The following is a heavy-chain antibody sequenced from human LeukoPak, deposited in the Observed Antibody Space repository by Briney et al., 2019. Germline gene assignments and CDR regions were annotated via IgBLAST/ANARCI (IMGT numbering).Heavy chain of an antibody. V-gene: IGHV4-30-2*01. CDR2: FYHTGIT. J-gene: IGHJ4*02. Sequence: PSETLSLTCAVSGGSITTGGHSWSWIRQPPGKGLEWIGYFYHTGITYYNPSLNSRVTISVDRSKNQFSLKLSSVTAADTAAYYCASGLGQQFFYWGQGTLVTVSS. D-gene: IGHD6-13*01. CDR3: ASGLGQQFFY. CDR1: GGSITTGGHS.